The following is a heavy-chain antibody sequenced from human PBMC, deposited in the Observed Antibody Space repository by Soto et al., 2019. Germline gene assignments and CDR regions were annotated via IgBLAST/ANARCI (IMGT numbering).Heavy chain of an antibody. Sequence: PGESLKISCKGSGYSFTSYWIGWVRQMPGKGLEWMGIIYPGDSDTRYSPSFQGHVTILADKSISTAYLQWSSLKSSDTAMYYYARLDIVVVPAAMSAGRTYNWYDPCGQGTRVTVAS. CDR2: IYPGDSDT. CDR1: GYSFTSYW. J-gene: IGHJ5*02. V-gene: IGHV5-51*01. D-gene: IGHD2-2*03. CDR3: ARLDIVVVPAAMSAGRTYNWYDP.